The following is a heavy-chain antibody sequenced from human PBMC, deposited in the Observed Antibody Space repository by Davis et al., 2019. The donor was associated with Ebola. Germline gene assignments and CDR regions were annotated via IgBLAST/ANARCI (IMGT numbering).Heavy chain of an antibody. CDR1: GFTFSSYG. CDR3: AKDLYYGSGSYYRPLRYYYYGMDV. Sequence: GESLKISCAASGFTFSSYGMHWVRQAPGKGLEWVAVISYDGSNKYYADSVKGRFTISRDNSKNTLYLQMNSLRAEDTAVYYCAKDLYYGSGSYYRPLRYYYYGMDVWGQGTTVTVSS. V-gene: IGHV3-30*18. CDR2: ISYDGSNK. J-gene: IGHJ6*02. D-gene: IGHD3-10*01.